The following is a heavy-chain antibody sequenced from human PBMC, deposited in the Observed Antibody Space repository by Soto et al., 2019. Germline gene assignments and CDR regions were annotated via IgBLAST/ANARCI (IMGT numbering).Heavy chain of an antibody. Sequence: GGSLRLSCAASGFTFDDYAMHWVRQAPGKGLEWVSGISWNSVRIGYADSVKGPFTISRDNTKNSLYLQMDSLITDDTAVYYCAKDLGPQVWIVGATTDYYYGMDVWGQGTTVTVSS. CDR2: ISWNSVRI. D-gene: IGHD1-26*01. J-gene: IGHJ6*02. CDR3: AKDLGPQVWIVGATTDYYYGMDV. V-gene: IGHV3-9*01. CDR1: GFTFDDYA.